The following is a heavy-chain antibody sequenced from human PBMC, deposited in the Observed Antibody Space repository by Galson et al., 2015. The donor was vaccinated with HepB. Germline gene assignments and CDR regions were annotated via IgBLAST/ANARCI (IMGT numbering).Heavy chain of an antibody. V-gene: IGHV4-39*07. J-gene: IGHJ4*02. D-gene: IGHD4-11*01. CDR2: FVYSGST. CDR3: TRACDYSSACY. CDR1: GGSIISSTYY. Sequence: SETLSLTCTVSGGSIISSTYYWGWIRQPPGRGLEWVGSFVYSGSTYYNPSLQSRVTVSVDTSRNQFSLKVSSLTAADTAVYYCTRACDYSSACYWGQGTLVTASS.